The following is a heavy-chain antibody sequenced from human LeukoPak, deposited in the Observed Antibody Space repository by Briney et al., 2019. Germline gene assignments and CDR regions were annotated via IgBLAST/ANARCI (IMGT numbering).Heavy chain of an antibody. J-gene: IGHJ4*02. Sequence: SVKVSCKASGGTFSNYAIYWVRQAPGQGLEWMGGIIPIFGTANNAQKFQGRVTITADESTNTAYMELSSLRSEDTAMYYCARVGGLSSEFDYWGQGTLVTVSS. V-gene: IGHV1-69*13. CDR1: GGTFSNYA. D-gene: IGHD3-22*01. CDR3: ARVGGLSSEFDY. CDR2: IIPIFGTA.